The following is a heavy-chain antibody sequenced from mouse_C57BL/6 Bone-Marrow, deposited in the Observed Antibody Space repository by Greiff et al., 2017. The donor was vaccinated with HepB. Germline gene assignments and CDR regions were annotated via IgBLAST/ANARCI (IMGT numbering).Heavy chain of an antibody. CDR2: IYPGDGDT. J-gene: IGHJ4*01. CDR1: GYAFSSSW. D-gene: IGHD2-5*01. CDR3: AHAYYSNWGAMDY. V-gene: IGHV1-82*01. Sequence: LQESGPELVKPGASVKISCKASGYAFSSSWMNWVKQRPGKGLEWIGRIYPGDGDTNYNGKFKGKATLTADKSSSTAYMQLSSLTSEDSAVYFCAHAYYSNWGAMDYWGQGTSVTVSS.